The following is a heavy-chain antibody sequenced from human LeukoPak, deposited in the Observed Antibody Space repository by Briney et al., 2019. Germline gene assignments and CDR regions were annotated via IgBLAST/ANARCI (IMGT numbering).Heavy chain of an antibody. CDR2: IYYSGST. J-gene: IGHJ4*02. CDR1: GGSISSYY. CDR3: ARGYCSGGSCYLGAFDY. Sequence: SETLSLTCTASGGSISSYYWSWIRQPPGKGLEWIGYIYYSGSTNYNPSLKSRVTISVDTSKNQFSLKLSSVTAADTAVYYCARGYCSGGSCYLGAFDYWGQGTLVTVSS. D-gene: IGHD2-15*01. V-gene: IGHV4-59*01.